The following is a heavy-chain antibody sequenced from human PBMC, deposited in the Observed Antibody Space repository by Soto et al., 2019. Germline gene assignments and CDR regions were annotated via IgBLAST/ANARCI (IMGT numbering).Heavy chain of an antibody. Sequence: GGSLRLSCAASGFTFSSYWMHWVRQAPGKGLVWVSRINSDGSSTSYADSVKGRFTISRDNAKNTLYLQMNSLRAEDTAVYYCAREYNDYIWRGAPSNWGQGTLVTVSS. CDR2: INSDGSST. D-gene: IGHD3-16*01. CDR3: AREYNDYIWRGAPSN. J-gene: IGHJ4*02. CDR1: GFTFSSYW. V-gene: IGHV3-74*01.